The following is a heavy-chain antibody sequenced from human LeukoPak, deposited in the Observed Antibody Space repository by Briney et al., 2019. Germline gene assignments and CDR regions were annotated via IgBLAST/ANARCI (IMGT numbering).Heavy chain of an antibody. D-gene: IGHD4-23*01. J-gene: IGHJ4*02. V-gene: IGHV5-51*01. CDR2: IYPGNSDT. CDR1: GYSFTSYW. CDR3: ARLFTCGGNLFLLFDY. Sequence: GASLEISCKGSGYSFTSYWIGRVRPVPGKGLEWVGIIYPGNSDTRYSPSFQGQVTISADKSISTAYLQWSSLKASDTAMYYCARLFTCGGNLFLLFDYWGQGTLVTVSS.